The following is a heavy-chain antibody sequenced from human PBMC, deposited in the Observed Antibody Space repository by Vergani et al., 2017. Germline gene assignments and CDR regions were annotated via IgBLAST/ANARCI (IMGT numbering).Heavy chain of an antibody. V-gene: IGHV3-30*03. CDR2: ITYEGSNV. CDR1: GFPFSGYG. CDR3: ARRIVGVDVFYNAIDI. D-gene: IGHD1-26*01. Sequence: VQLLESGGGLVQPGRSLRLSCAGSGFPFSGYGMHWVRQAPGKGLEWVAMITYEGSNVEYADSVNGRFTVSRDNSKNTVYLEMNSLRAGDTAVYYCARRIVGVDVFYNAIDIWGQGTKVTVSS. J-gene: IGHJ3*02.